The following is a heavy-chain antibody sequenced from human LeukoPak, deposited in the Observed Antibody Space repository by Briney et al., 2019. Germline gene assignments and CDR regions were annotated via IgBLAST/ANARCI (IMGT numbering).Heavy chain of an antibody. CDR3: ARPIFTVGNYGPLNY. CDR1: GFTFSSYS. J-gene: IGHJ4*02. Sequence: GGSLRLSCAASGFTFSSYSMNWVRQAPGKGLEWVSSISSSSYIYYADSVKGRFTISRDDSKNTVYLQMDSLRAEDTAVYYCARPIFTVGNYGPLNYWGQGTLVTVSS. V-gene: IGHV3-21*01. CDR2: ISSSSYI. D-gene: IGHD1-7*01.